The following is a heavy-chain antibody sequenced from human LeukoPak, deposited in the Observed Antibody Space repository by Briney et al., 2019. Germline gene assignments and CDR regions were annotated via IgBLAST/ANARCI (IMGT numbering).Heavy chain of an antibody. CDR3: ARARTTVTTPPHIDY. CDR2: LSDRGSP. V-gene: IGHV4-39*02. D-gene: IGHD4-17*01. J-gene: IGHJ4*02. CDR1: GDTISSSRFF. Sequence: SETLSLTCTVSGDTISSSRFFWAWIRQPPGKGLEWIASLSDRGSPKYSPSFQSRVSIFTDTAKNQLSLNLRSVTAADTAVYYCARARTTVTTPPHIDYWGQGTLVTVSS.